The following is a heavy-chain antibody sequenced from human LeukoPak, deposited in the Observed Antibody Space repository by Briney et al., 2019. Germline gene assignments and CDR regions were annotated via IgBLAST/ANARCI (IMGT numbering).Heavy chain of an antibody. CDR1: GFTFXXYG. V-gene: IGHV3-33*01. D-gene: IGHD6-13*01. Sequence: GFTFXXYGMHWVRRAPGKGLEWVAVIWYDGSNKYYADSGKGRFTISRDNSKNTLYLQMNSLRAEDTAVYYCAREYPDAGYSAAHLDYWGQGTLVTVSS. CDR3: AREYPDAGYSAAHLDY. J-gene: IGHJ4*02. CDR2: IWYDGSNK.